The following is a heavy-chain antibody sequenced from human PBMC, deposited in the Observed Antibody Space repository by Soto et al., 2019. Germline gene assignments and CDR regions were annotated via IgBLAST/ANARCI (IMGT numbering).Heavy chain of an antibody. CDR1: GYTFSGYY. CDR3: ARSLTEGYCTITGCYTRPLYGMDV. CDR2: INPNSGGT. Sequence: ASVKVSCKASGYTFSGYYIHLLRQAPGQGLEWMGWINPNSGGTNYAQKFQGRVTVTRDTPTSTAYMELSRLTSDDTAVYYCARSLTEGYCTITGCYTRPLYGMDVWGQGTTVTAP. D-gene: IGHD2-2*02. J-gene: IGHJ6*02. V-gene: IGHV1-2*02.